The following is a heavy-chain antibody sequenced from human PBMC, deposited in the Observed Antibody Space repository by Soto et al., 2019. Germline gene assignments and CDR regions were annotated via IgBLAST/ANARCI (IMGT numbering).Heavy chain of an antibody. Sequence: GGSIELSSVDAEFTFIRNPMTCMHQAPEKGLEWATPHSGGGGGTYCAHSVKGRYTLTRANSKNTVYLQTKTLKAEHPAVYYCAKGHHTARYVHFDHWRQEPLV. D-gene: IGHD3-10*02. V-gene: IGHV3-23*01. CDR1: EFTFIRNP. CDR2: HSGGGGGT. CDR3: AKGHHTARYVHFDH. J-gene: IGHJ4*02.